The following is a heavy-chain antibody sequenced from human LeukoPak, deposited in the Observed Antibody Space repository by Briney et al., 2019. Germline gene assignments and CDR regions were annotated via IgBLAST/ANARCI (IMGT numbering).Heavy chain of an antibody. CDR1: GGSFSGYY. J-gene: IGHJ4*02. Sequence: PSETLSLTCAVYGGSFSGYYWSWIRQPPGKGLEWIGEINHSGSTNYNPSLKSRVTISVDTSKNQFSLKLSSVTAADTAVYYCARVTSRLGVCDYWGQGSLVTVSS. CDR3: ARVTSRLGVCDY. CDR2: INHSGST. D-gene: IGHD2-8*01. V-gene: IGHV4-34*01.